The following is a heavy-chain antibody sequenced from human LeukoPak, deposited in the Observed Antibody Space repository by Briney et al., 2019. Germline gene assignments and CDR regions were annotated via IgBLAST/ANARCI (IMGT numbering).Heavy chain of an antibody. V-gene: IGHV3-33*01. Sequence: PGGSLRLSCAASGFTFSSYGMHWVRQAPGKGLEWVAVIWYDGSNKYYADSVKGRFTISRDNSKNTPYLQMNSLRAEDTAVYYCARDRLITMIVALEDDGFDIWGQGTMVTVSS. CDR1: GFTFSSYG. CDR2: IWYDGSNK. J-gene: IGHJ3*02. CDR3: ARDRLITMIVALEDDGFDI. D-gene: IGHD3-22*01.